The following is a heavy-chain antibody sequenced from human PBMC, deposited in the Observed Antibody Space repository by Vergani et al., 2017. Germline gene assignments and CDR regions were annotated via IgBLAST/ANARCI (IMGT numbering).Heavy chain of an antibody. J-gene: IGHJ3*02. V-gene: IGHV1-69*01. D-gene: IGHD1-26*01. CDR3: AGGGAPKVDAFDI. CDR2: SITSFGTE. Sequence: QVQLVQSGAEVKKPGSSVKVSCKASGGTFSSYAISWVRQAPGQGLEWMGGSITSFGTENYAQKFQGRVTITADESTSTAYMELSSLRSEDTAVYYCAGGGAPKVDAFDIWGQGTMVTVSS. CDR1: GGTFSSYA.